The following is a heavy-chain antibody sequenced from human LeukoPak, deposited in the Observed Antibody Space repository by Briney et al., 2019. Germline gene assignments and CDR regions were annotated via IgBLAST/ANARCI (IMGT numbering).Heavy chain of an antibody. D-gene: IGHD2-21*01. CDR1: GFTFSSYG. J-gene: IGHJ4*02. V-gene: IGHV3-33*01. CDR2: IWYDGSNK. CDR3: ARETLSRGGDCDYDY. Sequence: PGRSLRLSCAASGFTFSSYGMHWVRQAPGKGLEWVAVIWYDGSNKYYADSVKGRFTISRDNSKNTLYLQMNSLRAEDTAVYYCARETLSRGGDCDYDYWGQGTLVTVSS.